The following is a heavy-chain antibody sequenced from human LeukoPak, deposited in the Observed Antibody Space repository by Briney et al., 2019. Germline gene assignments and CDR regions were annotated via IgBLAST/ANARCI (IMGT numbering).Heavy chain of an antibody. D-gene: IGHD7-27*01. CDR2: IYTSGSA. CDR1: GGSISSYY. J-gene: IGHJ5*02. Sequence: SETLSLTCTVSGGSISSYYLSWIRQPAGKGLEWIGRIYTSGSANYNPSLKSRVTMSVDTSKNQFSLKVTSVTAADTAVYYCARDREAVADWGYDWFDPWGQGILVTVSS. CDR3: ARDREAVADWGYDWFDP. V-gene: IGHV4-4*07.